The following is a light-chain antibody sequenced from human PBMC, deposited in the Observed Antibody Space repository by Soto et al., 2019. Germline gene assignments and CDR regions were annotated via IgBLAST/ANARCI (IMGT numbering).Light chain of an antibody. CDR2: WAS. Sequence: DIVLTQSPDSLAVSLGERATISCKSSQSVLHTSTNKICLAWYQQKPGQPPKLLIYWASNREVGVPDRFSASGSATDFTLTITSLQAEDVAVYYCQQYHSFPLTFGGGTKVEIK. CDR3: QQYHSFPLT. CDR1: QSVLHTSTNKIC. J-gene: IGKJ4*01. V-gene: IGKV4-1*01.